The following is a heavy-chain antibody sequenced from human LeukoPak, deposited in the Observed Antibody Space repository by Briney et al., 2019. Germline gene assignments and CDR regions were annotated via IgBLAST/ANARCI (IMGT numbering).Heavy chain of an antibody. Sequence: SETLSLTCTGSGGSISRYYWSWIRQPPGKGLEWIGYIYYSGSANYNPSLKSRVTISVDTSKNQFSLKLSSVTAADTAVYYCARGQQLRPGHAFDIWGQGTMVTVSS. CDR2: IYYSGSA. CDR3: ARGQQLRPGHAFDI. J-gene: IGHJ3*02. V-gene: IGHV4-59*01. D-gene: IGHD6-13*01. CDR1: GGSISRYY.